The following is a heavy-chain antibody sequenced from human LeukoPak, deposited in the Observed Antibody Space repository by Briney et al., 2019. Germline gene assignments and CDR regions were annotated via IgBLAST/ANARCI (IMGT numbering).Heavy chain of an antibody. D-gene: IGHD4-17*01. CDR3: AKEWATVTSYYFDY. CDR1: GFTFSSYG. Sequence: PGGSLRLSCAASGFTFSSYGMHWVRQAPGKGLEWVAVISYDGSNKYYADSVKGRFTISRDNSKNTLYLQMNSLRAEDTAVYYCAKEWATVTSYYFDYWGQGTLVTVSS. CDR2: ISYDGSNK. J-gene: IGHJ4*02. V-gene: IGHV3-30*18.